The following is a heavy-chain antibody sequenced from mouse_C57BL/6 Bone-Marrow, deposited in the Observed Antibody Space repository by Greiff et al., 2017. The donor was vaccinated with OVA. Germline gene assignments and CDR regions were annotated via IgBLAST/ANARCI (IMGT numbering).Heavy chain of an antibody. D-gene: IGHD1-1*01. CDR2: INLSSGHI. Sequence: QVQLQQSGAELARPGASVKMSCKASGYTFTSYTLHWVKQRPGQGLEWFGYINLSSGHIKFNQKFKDKATLSADKSSSTAYMQQDSLTSEDAAVYDYARYGLEAYWGQGTLVTVSA. J-gene: IGHJ3*01. CDR1: GYTFTSYT. V-gene: IGHV1-4*01. CDR3: ARYGLEAY.